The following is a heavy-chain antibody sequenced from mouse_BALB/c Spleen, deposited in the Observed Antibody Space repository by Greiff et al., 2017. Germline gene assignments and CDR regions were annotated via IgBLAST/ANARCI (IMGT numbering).Heavy chain of an antibody. CDR3: ARHRRSYAMDY. Sequence: EVQRVESGGDLVKPGGSLKLSCAASGFTFSSYGLSWVRQTPDKRLEWVATISSGGSYTYYPDSVKGRFTISRDNAKNTLYLQMSSLKSEDTAMYYCARHRRSYAMDYWGQGTSVTVSS. CDR2: ISSGGSYT. CDR1: GFTFSSYG. J-gene: IGHJ4*01. V-gene: IGHV5-6*01.